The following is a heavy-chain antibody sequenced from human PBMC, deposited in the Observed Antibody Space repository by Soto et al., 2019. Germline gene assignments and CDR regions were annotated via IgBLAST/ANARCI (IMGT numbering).Heavy chain of an antibody. Sequence: EVQLVESGGGLVQPGGSQRLSCPFSGLTFTSSVMSWVRQAPGKGLEWVSAVHNGGNTYYADSVKGRFTISTDNFRNTLYLQMNSLRAEDTAVYYCASRPPGYCTATSCSFDYWGRGTLVTVSS. CDR2: VHNGGNT. CDR3: ASRPPGYCTATSCSFDY. D-gene: IGHD2-2*01. CDR1: GLTFTSSV. V-gene: IGHV3-66*01. J-gene: IGHJ4*02.